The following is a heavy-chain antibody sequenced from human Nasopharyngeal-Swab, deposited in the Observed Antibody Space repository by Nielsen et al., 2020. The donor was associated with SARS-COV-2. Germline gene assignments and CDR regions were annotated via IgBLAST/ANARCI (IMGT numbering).Heavy chain of an antibody. CDR1: GFTFSSYA. CDR3: ARGPGSYYDN. V-gene: IGHV3-30-3*01. D-gene: IGHD3-10*01. CDR2: ISYDGSNK. J-gene: IGHJ4*02. Sequence: GESLKISCAASGFTFSSYAMHWVRQAPGKGLERVAVISYDGSNKYYADSVKGRFTISRDNSKNTLYLQMNSLRAEDTAVYYCARGPGSYYDNWGQGTLVTVSS.